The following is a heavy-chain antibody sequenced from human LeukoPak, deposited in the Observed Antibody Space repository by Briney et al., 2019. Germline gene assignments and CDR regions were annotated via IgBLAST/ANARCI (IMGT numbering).Heavy chain of an antibody. V-gene: IGHV5-51*01. Sequence: GESLKISCKGSGYSFTSYWIGWVRQMPGKGLEWMGIIYPGDSDTRYSPSFQGQVTISADKSISTAYLQWSSLKASDTAMYYCARPYNYYDSSGYYFDYWGQGTLVTVSS. D-gene: IGHD3-22*01. CDR3: ARPYNYYDSSGYYFDY. CDR1: GYSFTSYW. J-gene: IGHJ4*02. CDR2: IYPGDSDT.